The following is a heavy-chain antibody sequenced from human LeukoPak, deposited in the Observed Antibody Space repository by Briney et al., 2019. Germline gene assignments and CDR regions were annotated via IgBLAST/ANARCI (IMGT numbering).Heavy chain of an antibody. CDR1: GFTFSDYF. V-gene: IGHV3-11*01. Sequence: PGGSLRLSCAASGFTFSDYFMSWIRQAPGKGLQWVSYISSDGSIIKYADSVKGRLTISRDNAKNSLYLQMKSLRAEDTAVYNCARGSFGPGRPVYWGQGTLVTVSS. J-gene: IGHJ4*02. CDR3: ARGSFGPGRPVY. CDR2: ISSDGSII. D-gene: IGHD3/OR15-3a*01.